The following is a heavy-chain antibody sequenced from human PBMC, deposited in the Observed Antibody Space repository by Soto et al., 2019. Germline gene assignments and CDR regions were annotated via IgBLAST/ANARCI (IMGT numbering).Heavy chain of an antibody. V-gene: IGHV3-48*02. J-gene: IGHJ4*02. D-gene: IGHD5-18*01. Sequence: EVQLVESGGGLVQPGGSLRLSCAASGFTFSSYSMNWVRQAPGKGLEWVSYISSGSNTIYYADSVKGRFTISRDNAKNSLYLKRNSLSDEDTAVYYCARVGYSSPFDYWGQGTLLTVSS. CDR3: ARVGYSSPFDY. CDR1: GFTFSSYS. CDR2: ISSGSNTI.